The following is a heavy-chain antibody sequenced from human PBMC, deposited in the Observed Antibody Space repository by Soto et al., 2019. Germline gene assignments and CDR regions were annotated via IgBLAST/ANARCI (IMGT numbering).Heavy chain of an antibody. Sequence: QLQLQESGPGLVKPSETLSLTCTVSGGSISSSSYYWGWIRQPPGKGLEWIGSIYYSGSTYYNPSLKSRVTISVDTSKNQFSLKLISVTAADTAVYYCARAIFGVVNRLYWGQGTLVTVSS. V-gene: IGHV4-39*01. CDR3: ARAIFGVVNRLY. J-gene: IGHJ4*02. D-gene: IGHD3-3*01. CDR2: IYYSGST. CDR1: GGSISSSSYY.